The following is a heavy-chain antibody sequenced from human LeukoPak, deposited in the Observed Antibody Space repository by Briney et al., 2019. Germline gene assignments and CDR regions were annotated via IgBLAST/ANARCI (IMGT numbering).Heavy chain of an antibody. Sequence: NPSETLSLTCTVSGGSISSYYWSWIRQPPGKGLEWIGYIYYSGSTNYNPSLKSRVTISVDTSKNQFSLKLSSVTAADTAVYYCARDEEDFDLWGRGTLVTVSS. CDR2: IYYSGST. J-gene: IGHJ2*01. CDR1: GGSISSYY. CDR3: ARDEEDFDL. V-gene: IGHV4-59*12.